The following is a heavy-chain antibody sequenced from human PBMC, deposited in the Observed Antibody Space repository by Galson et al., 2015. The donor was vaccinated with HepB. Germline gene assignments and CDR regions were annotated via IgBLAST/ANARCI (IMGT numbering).Heavy chain of an antibody. CDR2: IRSGSGET. J-gene: IGHJ4*02. CDR3: ARDLNWAFDY. CDR1: GFTFSGFS. Sequence: SLRLSCAASGFTFSGFSANWVRQAPGKGLEWVSYIRSGSGETSYADSVKGRFTISTDNAKNSLYLQMNSLRDEDTAVYFCARDLNWAFDYWGQGTLVTVSS. V-gene: IGHV3-48*02. D-gene: IGHD7-27*01.